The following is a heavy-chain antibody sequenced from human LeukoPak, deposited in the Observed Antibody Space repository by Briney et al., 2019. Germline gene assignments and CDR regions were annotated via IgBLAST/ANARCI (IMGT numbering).Heavy chain of an antibody. V-gene: IGHV3-23*01. D-gene: IGHD2-2*01. CDR3: AKGTGRSSSRLDY. J-gene: IGHJ4*02. CDR2: ISGSGGST. CDR1: GFTVSSYG. Sequence: GGSLRLSCAGSGFTVSSYGMSWVRQAPGKGRESVSGISGSGGSTYYEDYVKGRFTISRDNSKNTLYLQMNSLRAEDTALYYCAKGTGRSSSRLDYWGQGTLVTVSS.